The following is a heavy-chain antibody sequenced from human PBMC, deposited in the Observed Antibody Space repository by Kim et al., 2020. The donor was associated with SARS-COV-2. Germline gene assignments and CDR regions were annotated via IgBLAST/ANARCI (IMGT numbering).Heavy chain of an antibody. CDR3: AREEGNVDKNMAEAFDL. D-gene: IGHD5-12*01. Sequence: VKGRFAISRDNAKNSLYLQMNSLRAEDTAVYYCAREEGNVDKNMAEAFDLWGQGTMVTVSS. J-gene: IGHJ3*01. V-gene: IGHV3-21*01.